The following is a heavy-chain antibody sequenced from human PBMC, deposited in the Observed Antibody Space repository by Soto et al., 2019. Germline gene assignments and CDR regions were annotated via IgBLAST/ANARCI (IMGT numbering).Heavy chain of an antibody. CDR3: ASLRGSGTNYFFDY. J-gene: IGHJ4*02. CDR2: IFYSGNT. Sequence: SETLSLTCTVSGVSISSDGYYWSWIRQHPGKGLEWIGYIFYSGNTYYNPSLKSRVTISVDTSKNQFSLKLTSVTAADTAVYYCASLRGSGTNYFFDYWGQGTLVTVSS. D-gene: IGHD3-10*01. V-gene: IGHV4-31*03. CDR1: GVSISSDGYY.